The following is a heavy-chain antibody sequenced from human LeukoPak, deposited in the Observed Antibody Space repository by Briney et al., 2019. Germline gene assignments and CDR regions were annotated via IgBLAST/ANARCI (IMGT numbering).Heavy chain of an antibody. Sequence: GGSPRLSCTASGFTSSSYLMSWVRQAPGKGLEWVSTISGSGSRTYYADSVKGRFTISRDNSENTLYLQLNSLRAEDTALYYCAKTYADATFDYWGQGNLVTVSS. J-gene: IGHJ4*02. CDR1: GFTSSSYL. D-gene: IGHD4-17*01. CDR2: ISGSGSRT. CDR3: AKTYADATFDY. V-gene: IGHV3-23*01.